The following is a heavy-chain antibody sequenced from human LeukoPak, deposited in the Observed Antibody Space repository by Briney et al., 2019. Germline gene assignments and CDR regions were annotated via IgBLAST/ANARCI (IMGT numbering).Heavy chain of an antibody. J-gene: IGHJ5*02. Sequence: GGSLRLSCAASGFTFSSYWMHWVRQAPGKGLVWVSRINSDGSSTSYADSVKGRFTISRDNAKNTLYLQMNSLRAEDTAVYYCARDPHMWQWLAAFDPWGQGTLVTVSS. CDR1: GFTFSSYW. V-gene: IGHV3-74*01. CDR3: ARDPHMWQWLAAFDP. D-gene: IGHD6-19*01. CDR2: INSDGSST.